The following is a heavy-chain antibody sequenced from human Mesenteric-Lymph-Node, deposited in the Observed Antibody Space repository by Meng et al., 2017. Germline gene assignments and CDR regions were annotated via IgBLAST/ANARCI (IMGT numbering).Heavy chain of an antibody. CDR1: GGSIRSYY. D-gene: IGHD3-22*01. CDR2: ICYSGNT. J-gene: IGHJ4*02. V-gene: IGHV4-59*12. Sequence: SETLSLTCTVSGGSIRSYYWRGIRQSPGKGLEYFENICYSGNTKYNPSLKSRVTISVDNSKNQFSLKLSSVTAADTAVYYCARGRSFYYDSRDFDYWGQGTLVTVSS. CDR3: ARGRSFYYDSRDFDY.